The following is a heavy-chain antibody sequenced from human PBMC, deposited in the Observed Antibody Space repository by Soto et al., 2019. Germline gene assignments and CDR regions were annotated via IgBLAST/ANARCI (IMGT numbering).Heavy chain of an antibody. CDR3: ARSLSVRLVLDY. CDR2: IYHGGST. V-gene: IGHV4-30-2*01. Sequence: PSETLSLTCAVSGGSISSGGDSWSWIRQQPGKGLEWIGYIYHGGSTNYNPSPKSRVTISMDTSKNQFSLRLSSVTAADTAVYYCARSLSVRLVLDYWGQGTLVTAPQ. D-gene: IGHD3-9*01. J-gene: IGHJ4*02. CDR1: GGSISSGGDS.